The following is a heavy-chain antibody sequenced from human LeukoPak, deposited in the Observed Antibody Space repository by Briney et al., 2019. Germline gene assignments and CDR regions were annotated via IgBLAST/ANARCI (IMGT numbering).Heavy chain of an antibody. CDR2: IYYSGST. CDR1: GGSISSYY. D-gene: IGHD6-25*01. CDR3: ARDPSDGFFDY. V-gene: IGHV4-59*01. Sequence: SETLSLTCTVSGGSISSYYWSWIRQPPGKGLEWIGYIYYSGSTNYNPSLKSRVTISVDTSKNQFSLKLSSVTAADTAVYYCARDPSDGFFDYWGQGTLVTVSS. J-gene: IGHJ4*02.